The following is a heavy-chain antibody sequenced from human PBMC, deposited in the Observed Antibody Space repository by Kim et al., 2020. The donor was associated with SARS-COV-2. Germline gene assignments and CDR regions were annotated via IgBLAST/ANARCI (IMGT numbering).Heavy chain of an antibody. D-gene: IGHD3-10*01. J-gene: IGHJ4*02. Sequence: GGSLRLSCAASGFTFSNYAMSWVRQAPGKGLEWVSVIYSDGSSTYYADSVKGRFTISRDNSKNTLYLQMNSLRAEDTAVYYCAKGYGSGSSRLDYWGQGT. CDR2: IYSDGSST. CDR3: AKGYGSGSSRLDY. V-gene: IGHV3-23*03. CDR1: GFTFSNYA.